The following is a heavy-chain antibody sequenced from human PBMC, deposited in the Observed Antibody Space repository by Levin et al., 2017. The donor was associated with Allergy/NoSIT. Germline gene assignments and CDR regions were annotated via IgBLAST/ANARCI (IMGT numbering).Heavy chain of an antibody. V-gene: IGHV1-3*04. D-gene: IGHD6-13*01. J-gene: IGHJ4*02. CDR3: AKDSGSGWYSLY. CDR1: GYILTNYA. Sequence: GASVKVSCKASGYILTNYAIHWLRQAPGQRPEWMGWINTQTANTEYSQRLQGRVTITRDTSASTAYMELSSLRSEDTAIYYCAKDSGSGWYSLYWGQGTQVTVSS. CDR2: INTQTANT.